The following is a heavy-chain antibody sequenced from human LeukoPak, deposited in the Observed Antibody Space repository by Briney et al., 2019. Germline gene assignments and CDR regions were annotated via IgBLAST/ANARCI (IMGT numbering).Heavy chain of an antibody. CDR1: GFTFSSYW. CDR2: INTGGSTT. V-gene: IGHV3-74*01. Sequence: GGSLRLSCAASGFTFSSYWMHWVRQAPGKGLVWVSRINTGGSTTDYADSVKGRFTISRDNARNTLYLQMNSLRAEDTAVYYCSRDLRGRDDYWGQGILVIVSS. D-gene: IGHD5-24*01. J-gene: IGHJ4*02. CDR3: SRDLRGRDDY.